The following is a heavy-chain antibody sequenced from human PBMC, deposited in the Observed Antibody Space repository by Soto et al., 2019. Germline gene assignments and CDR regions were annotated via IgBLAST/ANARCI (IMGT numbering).Heavy chain of an antibody. CDR2: IYNSGSA. Sequence: QVQLQESGPGLVKPSETLSLTCTGSGDSINTYYWTWIRQPPGKGLQWIGYIYNSGSATYNPSLKSRVTIPVEPPKAQFSPRLSSVPAADTAGYCCARGGITALAYYHFGVEVWGQGTTVTVSS. D-gene: IGHD5-18*01. V-gene: IGHV4-59*01. CDR1: GDSINTYY. CDR3: ARGGITALAYYHFGVEV. J-gene: IGHJ6*02.